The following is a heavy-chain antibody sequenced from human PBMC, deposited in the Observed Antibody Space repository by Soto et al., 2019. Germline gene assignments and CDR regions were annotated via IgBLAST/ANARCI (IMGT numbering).Heavy chain of an antibody. D-gene: IGHD4-17*01. CDR3: DRGTHYEGLYWFAP. Sequence: SSETLSLTCTVSGGSISRGDYYWSWIRQPPGKGLEWIGYIYYSGSTYYNPSLKSRVTISVDTSKNQLSLKLSSVTAADTAVHYCDRGTHYEGLYWFAPWGQGTLVTIS. V-gene: IGHV4-30-4*01. CDR1: GGSISRGDYY. CDR2: IYYSGST. J-gene: IGHJ5*02.